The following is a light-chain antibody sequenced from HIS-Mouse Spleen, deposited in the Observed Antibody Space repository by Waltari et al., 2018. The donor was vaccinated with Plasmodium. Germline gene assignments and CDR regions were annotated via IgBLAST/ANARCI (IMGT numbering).Light chain of an antibody. V-gene: IGKV3-11*01. CDR2: DAS. CDR3: QQRSNWPPLI. Sequence: EIVLTQSPATLSLSPGERAPLSCRASQSVSSYLAWYQQKPGQAPRLLIYDASNRATGIPARFSGSGSGTDFTLTISSLEPEDFAVYYCQQRSNWPPLIFGGGTKVEIK. CDR1: QSVSSY. J-gene: IGKJ4*01.